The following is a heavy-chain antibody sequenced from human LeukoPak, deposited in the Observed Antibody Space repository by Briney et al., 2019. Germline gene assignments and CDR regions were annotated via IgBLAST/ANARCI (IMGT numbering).Heavy chain of an antibody. Sequence: GGSLRLSCAASGFTFSSYAMSWVRQAPGKGLEWVSAISGSGGSTYYADSVKGRFTISRDNSKNTLYLQMNSLRAEDTAVYYCARANTETLWFGELAYWGQGTLVTVSS. CDR2: ISGSGGST. CDR3: ARANTETLWFGELAY. D-gene: IGHD3-10*01. J-gene: IGHJ4*02. V-gene: IGHV3-23*01. CDR1: GFTFSSYA.